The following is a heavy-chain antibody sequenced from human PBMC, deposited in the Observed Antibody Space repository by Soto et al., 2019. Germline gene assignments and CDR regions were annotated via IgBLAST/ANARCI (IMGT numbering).Heavy chain of an antibody. CDR1: GGSISSYY. CDR2: IYYSGST. V-gene: IGHV4-59*01. D-gene: IGHD6-13*01. J-gene: IGHJ5*02. CDR3: ARVRGMNWFDP. Sequence: SETLSLTCTVSGGSISSYYWSWIRQPPGKGLEWIGYIYYSGSTNYNPSLKSRVTISVDTSKNQFSLKLSSVTAADTAVYYCARVRGMNWFDPWGQGTLVTVSS.